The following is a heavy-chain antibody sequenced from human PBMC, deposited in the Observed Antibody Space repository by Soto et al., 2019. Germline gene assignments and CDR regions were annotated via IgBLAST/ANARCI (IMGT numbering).Heavy chain of an antibody. J-gene: IGHJ5*02. CDR2: INHSGST. D-gene: IGHD6-25*01. CDR3: ARRSAAGP. V-gene: IGHV4-34*01. Sequence: QVQLQQWGAGLLKPSETLSLTCAVYGGSFSGYYWSWIRQPPGKGLEWIGEINHSGSTNYNPSLKSRVTLSVATSKNQFSLKLSAVTAADTAVYYCARRSAAGPWGQGTLVTVSS. CDR1: GGSFSGYY.